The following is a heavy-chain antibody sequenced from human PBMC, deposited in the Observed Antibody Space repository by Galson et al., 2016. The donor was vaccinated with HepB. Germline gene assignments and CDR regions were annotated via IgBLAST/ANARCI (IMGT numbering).Heavy chain of an antibody. Sequence: SVKVSCKASGYTFTPYYVHWVRQAPGQGLEWMGMIDPISGSAYYAHQHLGRVTITRDTSTTTVFIELSSLRSEDTAVDYCARNQGSCDIGSCPGMDVWGQETKVTVSS. CDR3: ARNQGSCDIGSCPGMDV. CDR2: IDPISGSA. V-gene: IGHV1-46*01. CDR1: GYTFTPYY. J-gene: IGHJ6*02. D-gene: IGHD2-15*01.